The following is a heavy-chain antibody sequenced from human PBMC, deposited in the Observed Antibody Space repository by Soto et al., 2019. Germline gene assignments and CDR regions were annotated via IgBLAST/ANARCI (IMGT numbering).Heavy chain of an antibody. CDR3: ARDWGRSNDFDY. V-gene: IGHV4-59*02. Sequence: QVQLQESGPGLVEPSETLSLTCTGSGGSVNTFYWSWIRQPPGKGLEWVGHVYYTGNTDYNPSLKSRVTISVDTTKNQVSRELNSVTSADTAVYFCARDWGRSNDFDYWAQGTLGTVSS. CDR2: VYYTGNT. J-gene: IGHJ4*02. CDR1: GGSVNTFY. D-gene: IGHD2-8*01.